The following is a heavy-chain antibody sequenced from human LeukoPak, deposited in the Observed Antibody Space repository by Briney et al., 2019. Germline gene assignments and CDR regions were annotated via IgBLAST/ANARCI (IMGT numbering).Heavy chain of an antibody. CDR3: ARDDSGWITGKILY. J-gene: IGHJ4*02. CDR1: GFIFNMFG. D-gene: IGHD6-19*01. V-gene: IGHV3-30*04. CDR2: ISKDGET. Sequence: GRSLSLSCSASGFIFNMFGMHWLRPAPGKGLKWVALISKDGETYYADSVKGRFTISRDTSTNTVNLQMDSLTSEDTAVYFCARDDSGWITGKILYWGQGTLVSVSS.